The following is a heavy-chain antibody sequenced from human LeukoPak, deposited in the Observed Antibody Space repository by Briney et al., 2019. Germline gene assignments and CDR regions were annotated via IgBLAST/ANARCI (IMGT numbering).Heavy chain of an antibody. CDR2: ISSSSSYI. D-gene: IGHD3-3*01. V-gene: IGHV3-21*01. CDR3: ARVGYDFWSGYVY. J-gene: IGHJ4*02. Sequence: PGGSLRLSCAASGFTFSSYSMNWVRHAPGKGLEWVSSISSSSSYIYYADSVKGRFTISRDNAKNSLYLQMNSLRAEDTAVYYCARVGYDFWSGYVYWGQGTLVTVSS. CDR1: GFTFSSYS.